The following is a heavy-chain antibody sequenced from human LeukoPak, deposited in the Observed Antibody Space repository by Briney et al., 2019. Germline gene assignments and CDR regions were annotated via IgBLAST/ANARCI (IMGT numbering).Heavy chain of an antibody. CDR3: ARRPHAFDYGMDV. CDR2: ISGSDSSI. V-gene: IGHV3-23*01. Sequence: GGSLRLSCVATGFSFSSYAMSWVRQAPGKGLECVSGISGSDSSINYVDSVKGRYTISGDNSKNTLYLQINSLRAEDTAVYYCARRPHAFDYGMDVWGQGTTVTVSS. J-gene: IGHJ6*02. CDR1: GFSFSSYA.